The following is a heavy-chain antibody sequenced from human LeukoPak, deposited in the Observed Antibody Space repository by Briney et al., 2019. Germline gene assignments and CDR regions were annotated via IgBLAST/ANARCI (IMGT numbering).Heavy chain of an antibody. J-gene: IGHJ5*02. CDR1: GFTFSSYG. CDR2: ISYDGSNK. D-gene: IGHD4-17*01. CDR3: GKYSDYGDHEDWFDP. V-gene: IGHV3-30*18. Sequence: GRSLRLSCAASGFTFSSYGMHWVRQAPGKGLEWVAVISYDGSNKYYADSVKGRFTISRDNSKNTLYLQMNSLRPEDTAVYYCGKYSDYGDHEDWFDPWGQGTLVTVSS.